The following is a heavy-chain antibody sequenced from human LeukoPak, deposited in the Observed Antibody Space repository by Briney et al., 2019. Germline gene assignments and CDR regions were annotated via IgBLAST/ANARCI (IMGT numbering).Heavy chain of an antibody. CDR3: ARDRGYDWRGYFDY. Sequence: GGSLRLSCAASGLTFSDYWTHWVRQVPGKGPVWVARFNSDGSWITYADSVKGRFTISRDNAKNSLYLQMNSLRAEDTAVYYCARDRGYDWRGYFDYWGQGTLVTVSS. CDR1: GLTFSDYW. J-gene: IGHJ4*02. D-gene: IGHD5-12*01. V-gene: IGHV3-74*01. CDR2: FNSDGSWI.